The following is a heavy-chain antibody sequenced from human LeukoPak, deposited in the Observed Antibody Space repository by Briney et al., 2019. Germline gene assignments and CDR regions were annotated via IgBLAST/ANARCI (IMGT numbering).Heavy chain of an antibody. CDR3: ARSFEHYYDSSGYYYLDY. J-gene: IGHJ4*02. D-gene: IGHD3-22*01. CDR2: INHSGST. Sequence: SETLSLTCAVYGGSFSGYYWSWIRQPPGKGLEWIGEINHSGSTNYNPSLTSRVTISVDTSKNQFSLKLSSVTDADTAVYYCARSFEHYYDSSGYYYLDYWGEGTQVTVSS. CDR1: GGSFSGYY. V-gene: IGHV4-34*01.